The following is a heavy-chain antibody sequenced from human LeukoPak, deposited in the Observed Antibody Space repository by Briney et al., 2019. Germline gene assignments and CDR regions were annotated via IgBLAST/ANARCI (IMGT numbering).Heavy chain of an antibody. CDR3: ARDPPDYYGSGSLSMGGY. CDR1: GFTFSSYG. J-gene: IGHJ4*02. CDR2: ISGSGGST. D-gene: IGHD3-10*01. V-gene: IGHV3-23*01. Sequence: GGSLRLSCAASGFTFSSYGMSWVRQAPGKGLEWVSAISGSGGSTYYADSVKGRFTISRDNSKNTLYLQMNSLRAEDTAVYYCARDPPDYYGSGSLSMGGYWGQGTLVTVSS.